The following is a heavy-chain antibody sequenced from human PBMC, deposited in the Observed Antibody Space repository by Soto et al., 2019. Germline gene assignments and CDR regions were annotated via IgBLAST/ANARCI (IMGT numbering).Heavy chain of an antibody. CDR2: FDPEDGET. D-gene: IGHD3-16*02. J-gene: IGHJ4*02. V-gene: IGHV1-24*01. CDR1: GYTLTELS. CDR3: ATGPPDYDYIWGSYRPKNFDY. Sequence: GASVKVSCKVSGYTLTELSMHWVRQAPGKGLEWMGGFDPEDGETIYAQKFQGRVTMTEDTSTDTAYMELSSLRSEDTAVYYCATGPPDYDYIWGSYRPKNFDYWGQGTLVTVSS.